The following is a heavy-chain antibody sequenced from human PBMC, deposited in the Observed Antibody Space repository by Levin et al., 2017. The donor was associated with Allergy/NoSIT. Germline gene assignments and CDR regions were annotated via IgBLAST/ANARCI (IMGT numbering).Heavy chain of an antibody. CDR2: ISFDGSYT. Sequence: GGSLRLSCAASGFKFRTSALNWIRQAPGKGLEWVAFISFDGSYTYYSDSVKGRFTISRDTSENSLYLNMHTLTLEDTAVYYCARQDDQTFDSWRSYYGATWLDSWGQGSLVSVSS. J-gene: IGHJ5*01. CDR3: ARQDDQTFDSWRSYYGATWLDS. D-gene: IGHD3-3*01. V-gene: IGHV3-30*04. CDR1: GFKFRTSA.